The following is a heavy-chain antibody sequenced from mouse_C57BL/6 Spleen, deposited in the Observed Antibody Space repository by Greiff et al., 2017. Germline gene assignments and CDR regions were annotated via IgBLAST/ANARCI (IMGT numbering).Heavy chain of an antibody. CDR2: IYPGDGDT. J-gene: IGHJ3*01. D-gene: IGHD2-1*01. CDR3: ERSGNYDDWFAY. V-gene: IGHV1-80*01. Sequence: QVQLQQSGAELVKPGASVKISCKASGYAFSSYWMNWVKQRPGKGLEWIGQIYPGDGDTNYNRTLKGNATLTAYKSSSTAYMQLSSLTSEASAFYFCERSGNYDDWFAYWGQGTLVTVSA. CDR1: GYAFSSYW.